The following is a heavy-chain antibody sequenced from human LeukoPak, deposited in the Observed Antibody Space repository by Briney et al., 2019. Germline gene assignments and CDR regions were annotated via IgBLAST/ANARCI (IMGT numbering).Heavy chain of an antibody. CDR2: IIPIFGTA. J-gene: IGHJ4*02. CDR1: GGTFSNYA. D-gene: IGHD3-22*01. V-gene: IGHV1-69*13. Sequence: ASVKVSCKASGGTFSNYAISWVRQAPGQGLEWMGGIIPIFGTANYAQKFQGRVTITADESTSTAYMELSSLRSEDTAVYYCASGVYYYDSSGYYDYFDYWGQGTLVTASS. CDR3: ASGVYYYDSSGYYDYFDY.